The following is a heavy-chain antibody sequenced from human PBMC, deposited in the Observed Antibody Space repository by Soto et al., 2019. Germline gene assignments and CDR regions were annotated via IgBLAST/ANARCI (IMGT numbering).Heavy chain of an antibody. J-gene: IGHJ4*02. D-gene: IGHD5-18*01. Sequence: GGSLRLSCAASRFTFTSYAMKWVRQAPGKGLEWVALMSSDGTNEHYADSVRGRFTVSRDNSRNTLFLQMNNLRTDDTAVYYCAKIAAMEPFDYWGQGTLVTVSS. V-gene: IGHV3-30-3*02. CDR3: AKIAAMEPFDY. CDR1: RFTFTSYA. CDR2: MSSDGTNE.